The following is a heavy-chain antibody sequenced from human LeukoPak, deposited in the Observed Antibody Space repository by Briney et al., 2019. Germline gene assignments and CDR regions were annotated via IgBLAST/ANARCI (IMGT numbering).Heavy chain of an antibody. CDR2: IYYSGIT. D-gene: IGHD6-13*01. J-gene: IGHJ4*02. V-gene: IGHV4-59*01. CDR1: GGSISSYY. Sequence: SETLSLTCTVSGGSISSYYWSWIRQPPGKGLEWIGHIYYSGITNYNPSLKSRVSISVDTSKNQFSLKVSSVTAADTAVYYCARGRPAFTSSWYSALIDYWGQGTLVTVSS. CDR3: ARGRPAFTSSWYSALIDY.